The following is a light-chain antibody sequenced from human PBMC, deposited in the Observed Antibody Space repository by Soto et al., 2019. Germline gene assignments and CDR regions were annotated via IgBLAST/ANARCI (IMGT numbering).Light chain of an antibody. CDR2: AAS. CDR3: QQSYSTPVT. J-gene: IGKJ1*01. V-gene: IGKV1-39*01. Sequence: DVQMTQSPSSLSASVGDRVTITCRASQSIIKYLNWYQQKPGKAPNLLIYAASRLQSGVPSRFSGSGSGTDFTLTISSLQPEDFATYYCQQSYSTPVTFGQGTKVDIK. CDR1: QSIIKY.